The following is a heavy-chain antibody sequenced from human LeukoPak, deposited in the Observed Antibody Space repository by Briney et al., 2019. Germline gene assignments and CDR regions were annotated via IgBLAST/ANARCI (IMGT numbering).Heavy chain of an antibody. Sequence: GGSLILSCAASGFTFSSHAMSWVRQTPGKGLEWVSAISGSGGSTYYADSVKGRFTISRDNSKNTLYLQMNSLRAEDTAVYYCAKDKAQRWLNYFDYWGQGTLVTVSS. CDR3: AKDKAQRWLNYFDY. CDR2: ISGSGGST. CDR1: GFTFSSHA. V-gene: IGHV3-23*01. D-gene: IGHD5-18*01. J-gene: IGHJ4*02.